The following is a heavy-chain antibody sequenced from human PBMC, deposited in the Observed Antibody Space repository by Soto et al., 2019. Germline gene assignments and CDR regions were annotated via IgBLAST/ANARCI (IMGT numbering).Heavy chain of an antibody. J-gene: IGHJ6*03. CDR1: GYTFTSYD. CDR2: MNPNSGNT. CDR3: ARGMELLHYYYYMDV. V-gene: IGHV1-8*01. Sequence: GASVKVSCKASGYTFTSYDINWVRQATGQGLEWMGWMNPNSGNTGYAQKFQGRVTMTRNTSISTAYMELSSLRSEDTAVYYCARGMELLHYYYYMDVWGKGTTVTVSS. D-gene: IGHD1-7*01.